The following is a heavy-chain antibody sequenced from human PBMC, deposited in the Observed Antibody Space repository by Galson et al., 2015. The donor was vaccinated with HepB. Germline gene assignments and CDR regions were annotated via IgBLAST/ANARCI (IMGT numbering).Heavy chain of an antibody. V-gene: IGHV4-59*01. Sequence: LSITCTVSGGSISSYYRSWIRQPPGKGLVWIGYSYYSGSTNDNHSLKIRVTISVDTSKNQFTLKLSPVTAADTAVYYCASILYSSNWYSVNYWGQGTLVTVSS. D-gene: IGHD6-13*01. CDR2: SYYSGST. CDR3: ASILYSSNWYSVNY. CDR1: GGSISSYY. J-gene: IGHJ4*02.